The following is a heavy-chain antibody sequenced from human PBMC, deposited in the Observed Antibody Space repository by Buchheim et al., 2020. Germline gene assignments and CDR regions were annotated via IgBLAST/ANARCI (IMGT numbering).Heavy chain of an antibody. Sequence: EVQLLESGGGLVQPGGSLRLSCAASGFTFSSYAMSWVRQAPGKGLEWVSRLSHDGVNPSYADSVKGRFTTFRDNAKNTQYMQMNSLRAEDTAVYYCASDLNWDIFDHWGQGTL. CDR1: GFTFSSYA. J-gene: IGHJ4*02. D-gene: IGHD1/OR15-1a*01. CDR3: ASDLNWDIFDH. CDR2: LSHDGVNP. V-gene: IGHV3-23*01.